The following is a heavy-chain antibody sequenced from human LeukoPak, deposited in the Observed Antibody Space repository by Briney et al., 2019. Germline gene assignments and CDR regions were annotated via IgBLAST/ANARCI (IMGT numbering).Heavy chain of an antibody. V-gene: IGHV4-59*01. J-gene: IGHJ4*02. CDR1: GDSISSYY. Sequence: SETLSLTCTVSGDSISSYYWSWIRQPPGKGLEWIGYIYYSGSTNYNPSLKSRVTVSVDTSKKQFSLKLSSVTAADTAVYYCAREMIASGYFDYWGQGTLVTVSS. CDR3: AREMIASGYFDY. CDR2: IYYSGST. D-gene: IGHD3-22*01.